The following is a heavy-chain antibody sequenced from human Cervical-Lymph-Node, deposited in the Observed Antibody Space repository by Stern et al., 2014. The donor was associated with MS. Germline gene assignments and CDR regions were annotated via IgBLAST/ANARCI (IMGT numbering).Heavy chain of an antibody. J-gene: IGHJ4*02. CDR1: VFTFTSYA. CDR3: VRERSSRGFDY. CDR2: ISYDGNTK. Sequence: VQLVESGGGVVQPGRSLRVSCATAVFTFTSYAMNWVRQAPGKGLEWVAVISYDGNTKYYADSVKGRFTISRDNSKNTLYLQMSSLRAEDTAVYYCVRERSSRGFDYWGQGSLVTVSS. V-gene: IGHV3-30-3*01. D-gene: IGHD5/OR15-5a*01.